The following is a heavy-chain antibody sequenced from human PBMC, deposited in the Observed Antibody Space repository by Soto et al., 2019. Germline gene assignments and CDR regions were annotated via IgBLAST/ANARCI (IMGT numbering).Heavy chain of an antibody. Sequence: QVQLVESGGGVVQPGRSLRLSCAASGFTFSSYGMHWVRQAPGKGLEWVAVISYDGSNKYYADSVKGRFTISRDNSKNTLYLQMNSLRAEDTAVYYCAKGSGQWLVGNLPPDYWGQGTLVTVSS. V-gene: IGHV3-30*18. J-gene: IGHJ4*02. CDR3: AKGSGQWLVGNLPPDY. CDR1: GFTFSSYG. D-gene: IGHD6-19*01. CDR2: ISYDGSNK.